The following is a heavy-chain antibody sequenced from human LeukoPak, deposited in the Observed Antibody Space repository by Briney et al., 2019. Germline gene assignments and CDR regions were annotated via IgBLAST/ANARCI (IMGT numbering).Heavy chain of an antibody. Sequence: KPSETLSLTCAVSGGSISSYSWSWIRQPPGKGLEWIGYIYYSVSTNYNPSLKSRVTISVDTSTNQFSPKLSSVTAADTAVYYCARPIVGYCSGGSCYSGYWYFDLWGRGTLVTVSS. CDR1: GGSISSYS. J-gene: IGHJ2*01. CDR3: ARPIVGYCSGGSCYSGYWYFDL. D-gene: IGHD2-15*01. CDR2: IYYSVST. V-gene: IGHV4-59*08.